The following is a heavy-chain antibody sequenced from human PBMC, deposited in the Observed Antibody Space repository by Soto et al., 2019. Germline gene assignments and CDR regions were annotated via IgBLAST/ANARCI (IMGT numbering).Heavy chain of an antibody. CDR2: MNPNSGNT. D-gene: IGHD1-26*01. CDR1: GYTFTSYD. V-gene: IGHV1-8*01. J-gene: IGHJ6*02. CDR3: ARDSGSRYYYYGMDV. Sequence: RASVKVSCKASGYTFTSYDINCVRQATGQGLEWMGWMNPNSGNTGYAQKFQGRVTMTRNTSISTAYMELSSLRSEDTAVYYCARDSGSRYYYYGMDVWGQGTTVTVSS.